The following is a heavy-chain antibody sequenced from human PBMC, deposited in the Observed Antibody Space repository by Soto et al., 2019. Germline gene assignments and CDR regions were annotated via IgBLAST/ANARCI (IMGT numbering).Heavy chain of an antibody. V-gene: IGHV3-33*01. D-gene: IGHD3-3*01. CDR1: GFTFSSYG. J-gene: IGHJ6*03. Sequence: GGSLRLSCAASGFTFSSYGMHWVRQAPGKGLEWVAVIWYDGSNKYYADSVKGRFTISRDNSKNTLYLQMNSLRAEDTAVYYCAREEWYDSGYYMDVWGKGTTVTVSS. CDR2: IWYDGSNK. CDR3: AREEWYDSGYYMDV.